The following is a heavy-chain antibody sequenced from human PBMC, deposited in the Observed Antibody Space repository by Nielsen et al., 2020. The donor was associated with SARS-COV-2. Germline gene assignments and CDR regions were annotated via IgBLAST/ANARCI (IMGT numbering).Heavy chain of an antibody. CDR1: GFTFSSYA. J-gene: IGHJ4*02. CDR2: ISGSGGST. D-gene: IGHD3-10*01. CDR3: AKDPIAYYYGSGSYSDY. V-gene: IGHV3-23*01. Sequence: GSLRLSCAASGFTFSSYAMSWVRQAPGKGLEWVSAISGSGGSTYYADSVKGRFTISRDNSKNTLYLQMNSLRAEDTAVYYCAKDPIAYYYGSGSYSDYWGQGTLVTVSS.